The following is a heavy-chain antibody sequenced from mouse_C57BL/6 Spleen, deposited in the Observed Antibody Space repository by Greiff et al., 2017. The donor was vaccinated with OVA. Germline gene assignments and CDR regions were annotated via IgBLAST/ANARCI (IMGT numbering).Heavy chain of an antibody. CDR3: ARERYYYGSSPYYFDY. J-gene: IGHJ2*01. D-gene: IGHD1-1*01. Sequence: QVQLKQSGPELVKPGASVKISCKASGYAFSSSWMNWVKQRPGKGLEWIGRIYPGDGDTNYNGKFKGKATLTADKSSSTAYMQLSSLTSEDSAVYFCARERYYYGSSPYYFDYWGQGTTLTVSS. V-gene: IGHV1-82*01. CDR1: GYAFSSSW. CDR2: IYPGDGDT.